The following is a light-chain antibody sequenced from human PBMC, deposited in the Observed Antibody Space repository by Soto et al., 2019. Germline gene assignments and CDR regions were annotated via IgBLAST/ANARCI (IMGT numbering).Light chain of an antibody. CDR2: DAS. V-gene: IGKV3-11*02. J-gene: IGKJ2*01. Sequence: EILLAQSPATLSLSPGERATLSCKASQDVSIFLAWYQQKPGQAPRLLIHDASNRATGVPARFSGSGSGRDFTLTITSLXXEDFAVYYCQQRSTWLYTFGQGTKL. CDR3: QQRSTWLYT. CDR1: QDVSIF.